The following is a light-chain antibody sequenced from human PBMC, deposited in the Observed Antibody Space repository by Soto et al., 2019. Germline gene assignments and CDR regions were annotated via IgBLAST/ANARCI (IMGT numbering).Light chain of an antibody. CDR1: QSVSSY. Sequence: EIVLTQSPATLSLSPGERATLSCRASQSVSSYLAWYQQKPGQAPRLLIYDASNKATGIPARFSGSGSGTDFTLPISSLEPEDFAVYYCQQRSNWPYPFSHGTKLEIK. J-gene: IGKJ2*01. V-gene: IGKV3-11*01. CDR3: QQRSNWPYP. CDR2: DAS.